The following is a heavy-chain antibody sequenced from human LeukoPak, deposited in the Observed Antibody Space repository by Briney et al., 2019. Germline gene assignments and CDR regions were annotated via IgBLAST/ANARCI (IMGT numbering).Heavy chain of an antibody. V-gene: IGHV3-30*18. CDR1: GFSFSGYG. J-gene: IGHJ4*02. D-gene: IGHD5/OR15-5a*01. Sequence: PGGSLRLSCAASGFSFSGYGVHWVRQAPGKGLEWVAIISNDGINKYYADSVRGRFTISRDNSKNTLYLQMNSLRPDDTAVYYCVKDLSPADYWGQGTLVIVSS. CDR2: ISNDGINK. CDR3: VKDLSPADY.